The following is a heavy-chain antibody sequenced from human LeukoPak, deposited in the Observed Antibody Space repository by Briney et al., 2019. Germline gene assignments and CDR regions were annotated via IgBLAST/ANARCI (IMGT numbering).Heavy chain of an antibody. CDR1: GYTLTELS. Sequence: ASVKVSCKVSGYTLTELSMHWVRQAPGQGLEWMGIINPSGGSTSYAQKFQGRVTMTRDTSTSTVYMELSSLRSEDTAVYYCARVGHGGVVNWGQGTLVTVSS. J-gene: IGHJ4*02. D-gene: IGHD3-3*01. CDR2: INPSGGST. V-gene: IGHV1-46*01. CDR3: ARVGHGGVVN.